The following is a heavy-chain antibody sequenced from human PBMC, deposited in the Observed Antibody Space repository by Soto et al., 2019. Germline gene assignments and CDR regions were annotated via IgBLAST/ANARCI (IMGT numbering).Heavy chain of an antibody. D-gene: IGHD2-15*01. CDR1: GYTFTGYY. V-gene: IGHV1-2*04. CDR2: INPNSGGT. Sequence: GASVKVSCKASGYTFTGYYMHWVRQAPGQGLEWMGWINPNSGGTNYAQKFQGWVTMTRDTSISTAYMELSRLRSDDTVVYYCAIVTVSGGSWEWLYYFDYWGQGTLVTVSS. J-gene: IGHJ4*02. CDR3: AIVTVSGGSWEWLYYFDY.